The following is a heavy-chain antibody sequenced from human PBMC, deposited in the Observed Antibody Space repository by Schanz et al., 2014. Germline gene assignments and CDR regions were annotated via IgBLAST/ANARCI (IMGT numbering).Heavy chain of an antibody. D-gene: IGHD3-22*01. CDR1: GFTFSNYN. J-gene: IGHJ4*02. V-gene: IGHV3-48*02. Sequence: EVQLMESGGGLVQPGGSLRLSCEASGFTFSNYNMNWVRQAPGKGLEWVSYISRSSSTIYYTDSVKGRFTISRDNAKNSVFLQMNGLRDEDTAVYFCAKSYDTSGYSGFDYWGQGTLVTVSS. CDR2: ISRSSSTI. CDR3: AKSYDTSGYSGFDY.